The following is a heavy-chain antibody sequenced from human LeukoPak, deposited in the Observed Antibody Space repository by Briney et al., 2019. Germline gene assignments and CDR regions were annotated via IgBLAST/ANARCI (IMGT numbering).Heavy chain of an antibody. CDR1: GFTFSIYA. CDR2: ISGSGGTT. D-gene: IGHD3-22*01. Sequence: GGSLRLSCAASGFTFSIYAMSWVRQAPGKGLEWVSVISGSGGTTNYADSVKGRFTISRDNSKNTLYLQMNSLRAEDTAVYYCARDLGDSSIDYWGQGTLVTVSS. V-gene: IGHV3-23*01. CDR3: ARDLGDSSIDY. J-gene: IGHJ4*02.